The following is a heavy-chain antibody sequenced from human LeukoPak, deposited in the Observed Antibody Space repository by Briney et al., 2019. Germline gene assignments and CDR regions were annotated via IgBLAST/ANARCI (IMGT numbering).Heavy chain of an antibody. D-gene: IGHD5-18*01. CDR2: IYYSGST. CDR3: ARAPVFGYSYGYTGRYYFDY. V-gene: IGHV4-31*03. CDR1: GGSISSGGYY. Sequence: SETLSLTCTVSGGSISSGGYYWSWIRQHPGKGLKWIGYIYYSGSTYYNPSLKSRVTISVDTSKNQFSLKLSSVTAADTAVYYCARAPVFGYSYGYTGRYYFDYWGQGTLVTVSS. J-gene: IGHJ4*02.